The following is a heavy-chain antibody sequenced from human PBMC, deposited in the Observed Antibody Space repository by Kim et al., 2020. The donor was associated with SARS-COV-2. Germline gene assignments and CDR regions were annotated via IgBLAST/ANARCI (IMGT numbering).Heavy chain of an antibody. J-gene: IGHJ3*02. CDR3: AKVLSAYYDSSGYYFNDAFDI. V-gene: IGHV3-9*01. Sequence: GVSLRLSCAASGFTFGDYAMHWVRQAPGKGLEWVSGISWNSGSIGYADSVKGRFTISRDNAKNSLYLQMNSLRAEDTALYYCAKVLSAYYDSSGYYFNDAFDIWGQGTMVTVSS. CDR1: GFTFGDYA. D-gene: IGHD3-22*01. CDR2: ISWNSGSI.